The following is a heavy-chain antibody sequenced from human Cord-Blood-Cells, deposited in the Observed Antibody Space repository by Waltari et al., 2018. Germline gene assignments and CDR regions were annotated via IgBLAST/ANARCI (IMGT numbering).Heavy chain of an antibody. CDR3: AKAVYSSSYFDY. Sequence: EVKLVVSGGGLVHPGRSLRISCAASGFTFDDSDMRWVRQAPGKGLGGVSGISWNSGSIGYADSVNGLFTTSRDNAKNSLYLQMISLRAEDTAVYYCAKAVYSSSYFDYWGQGTLVTVSS. D-gene: IGHD6-6*01. CDR2: ISWNSGSI. CDR1: GFTFDDSD. V-gene: IGHV3-9*01. J-gene: IGHJ4*02.